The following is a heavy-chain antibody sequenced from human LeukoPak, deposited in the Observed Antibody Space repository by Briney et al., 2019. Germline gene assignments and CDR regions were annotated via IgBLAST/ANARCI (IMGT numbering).Heavy chain of an antibody. D-gene: IGHD3-3*01. Sequence: SETLSLTCAVYGGSFSGYYWSWIRQPPGKGLEWIGEINHSGSTNYNPSLKSRVTISVDTSKNQFSPKLSSVTAADTAVYYCARGGAYYDFWSGYYSPSAPLDYWGQGTLVTVSS. J-gene: IGHJ4*02. CDR2: INHSGST. CDR1: GGSFSGYY. V-gene: IGHV4-34*01. CDR3: ARGGAYYDFWSGYYSPSAPLDY.